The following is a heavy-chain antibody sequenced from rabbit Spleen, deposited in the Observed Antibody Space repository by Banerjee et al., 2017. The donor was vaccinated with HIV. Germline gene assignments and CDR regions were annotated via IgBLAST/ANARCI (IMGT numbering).Heavy chain of an antibody. CDR3: ARETSSGWGVVLYYFSL. Sequence: EQLEESGGGLVKPEGSLTLTCKASGVSLNDKDVMCWVRQAPGKGLEWIACINIITGKSVYASWAKGRFTMSRTSSTTVTLQMTSLTAADTATYFCARETSSGWGVVLYYFSLWGQGTLVTVS. J-gene: IGHJ4*01. V-gene: IGHV1S45*01. D-gene: IGHD4-1*01. CDR2: INIITGKS. CDR1: GVSLNDKDV.